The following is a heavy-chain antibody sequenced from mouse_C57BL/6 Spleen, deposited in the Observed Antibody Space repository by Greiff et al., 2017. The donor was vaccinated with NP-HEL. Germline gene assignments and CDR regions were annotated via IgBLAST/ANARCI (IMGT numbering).Heavy chain of an antibody. J-gene: IGHJ2*01. V-gene: IGHV1-53*01. D-gene: IGHD1-1*01. Sequence: VQLQQSGTELVKPGASVKLSCKASGYTFTSYWMHWVKQRPGQGLEWIGNINPSNGGTNYNEKFKSKATLTVDKSSSTAYMQLSSLTSEDFAVYYCARDYGSRGGYFDYWGQGTTLTVSS. CDR2: INPSNGGT. CDR3: ARDYGSRGGYFDY. CDR1: GYTFTSYW.